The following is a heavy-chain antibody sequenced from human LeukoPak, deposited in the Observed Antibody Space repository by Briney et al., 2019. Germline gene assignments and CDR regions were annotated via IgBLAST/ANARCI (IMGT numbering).Heavy chain of an antibody. V-gene: IGHV3-7*01. CDR1: GFTFSSYW. CDR3: ARGGPYSSSWYYFDY. Sequence: GGSLRLPCAASGFTFSSYWMSWVRQAPGKGLEWVANIKQDGSEKYYVDSVKGRFTISRDNAKNSLYLQMNSLRAEDTAVYYCARGGPYSSSWYYFDYWGQGTLVTVSS. J-gene: IGHJ4*02. CDR2: IKQDGSEK. D-gene: IGHD6-13*01.